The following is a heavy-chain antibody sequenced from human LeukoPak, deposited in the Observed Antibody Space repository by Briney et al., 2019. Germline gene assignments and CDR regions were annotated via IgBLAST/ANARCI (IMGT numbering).Heavy chain of an antibody. Sequence: GGSLRLSCAASGFTVSSNYMSWVRQAPGKGLEWVSVIYSGGSTYYADSLKGRFTISRDNSKNTLYLQMNSLRAEDTAVYYCASPYSSSWYYFDYWGQGTLVTVSS. V-gene: IGHV3-66*01. CDR1: GFTVSSNY. CDR2: IYSGGST. J-gene: IGHJ4*02. CDR3: ASPYSSSWYYFDY. D-gene: IGHD6-13*01.